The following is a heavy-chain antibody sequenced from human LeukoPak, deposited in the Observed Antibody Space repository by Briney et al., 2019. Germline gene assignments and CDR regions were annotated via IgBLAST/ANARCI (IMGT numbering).Heavy chain of an antibody. V-gene: IGHV4-61*02. CDR3: ARARVAFDI. Sequence: SETLSLTCNVSYYSISRGHYWGWIRQPAGKGLEWIGRIYTSGSTNYNPSLKSRVTISGDMSKNQFSLKLSSVTAADTAVYYCARARVAFDIWGQGTMVTVSS. J-gene: IGHJ3*02. CDR2: IYTSGST. CDR1: YYSISRGHY.